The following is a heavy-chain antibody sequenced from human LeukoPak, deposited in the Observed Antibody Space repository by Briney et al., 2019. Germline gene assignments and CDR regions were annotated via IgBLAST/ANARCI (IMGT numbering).Heavy chain of an antibody. J-gene: IGHJ6*02. CDR3: ARLSGYSYGSPLYYYYGMDV. D-gene: IGHD5-18*01. CDR2: VNHSGST. CDR1: GGSFSGYY. Sequence: PSETLSLTCAVYGGSFSGYYWSWIRQAPGKGLEWIGEVNHSGSTYYNPSLKSRVTISVDTSKNQFSLKLSSVTAADTAVYYCARLSGYSYGSPLYYYYGMDVWGQGTTVTVSS. V-gene: IGHV4-34*01.